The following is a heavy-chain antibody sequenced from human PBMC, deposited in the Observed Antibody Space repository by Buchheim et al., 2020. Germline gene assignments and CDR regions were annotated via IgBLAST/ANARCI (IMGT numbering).Heavy chain of an antibody. CDR1: GGSFSGYY. D-gene: IGHD1-26*01. Sequence: QVQLQQWGAGLLKPSETLSLTCAVYGGSFSGYYWSWIRQPPGKGLEWIGEINHSGSTNYNPSLKSRVTISVDTSKNQFSLKLSSVTAADTAVYYCARESREGSYSFYYYYYGMDVWGQGTT. V-gene: IGHV4-34*01. CDR2: INHSGST. J-gene: IGHJ6*02. CDR3: ARESREGSYSFYYYYYGMDV.